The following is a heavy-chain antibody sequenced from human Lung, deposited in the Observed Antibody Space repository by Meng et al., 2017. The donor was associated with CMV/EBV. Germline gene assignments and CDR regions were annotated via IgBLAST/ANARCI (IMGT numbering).Heavy chain of an antibody. CDR3: AKFRGGIYYVYYFDY. CDR1: GFTFSNIA. V-gene: IGHV3-23*01. CDR2: ISNTGGNT. D-gene: IGHD1-26*01. Sequence: GESXKISCAASGFTFSNIAMAWVRQAPGKGLEWVSGISNTGGNTYYADSVKGRFTISRDNSKNTLYLQMNSLRAEDTAVYYCAKFRGGIYYVYYFDYWGQGTXVNGAS. J-gene: IGHJ4*02.